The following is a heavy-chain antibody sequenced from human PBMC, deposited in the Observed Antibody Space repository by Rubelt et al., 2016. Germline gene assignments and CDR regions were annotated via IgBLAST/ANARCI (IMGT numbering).Heavy chain of an antibody. Sequence: EVQLVESGGGLVQPGGSLRLSCAASGFTFSSYSMNWVRQAPGKGLEWVSYISSSSSTIYYADSVKGRFTSSRDNAKKSLYLQMNSLRDEDTAVYYCATQGYCSSTSCYGAYWGQGTLVTVSS. CDR3: ATQGYCSSTSCYGAY. V-gene: IGHV3-48*02. J-gene: IGHJ4*02. CDR2: ISSSSSTI. D-gene: IGHD2-2*01. CDR1: GFTFSSYS.